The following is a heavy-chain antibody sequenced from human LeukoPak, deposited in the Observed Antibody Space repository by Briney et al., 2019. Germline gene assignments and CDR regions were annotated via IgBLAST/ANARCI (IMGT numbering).Heavy chain of an antibody. CDR3: ARDRTIVVVPAAISWFDP. CDR1: GYSINSGYF. Sequence: SETLSLTCTVSGYSINSGYFWGWVRQPPGKGPEWIGSIFHTGDVYYNPSLRSRVTISVDTSKNQFSLKLSSVTAADTAVYYCARDRTIVVVPAAISWFDPWGQGTLVTVSS. D-gene: IGHD2-2*02. J-gene: IGHJ5*02. V-gene: IGHV4-38-2*02. CDR2: IFHTGDV.